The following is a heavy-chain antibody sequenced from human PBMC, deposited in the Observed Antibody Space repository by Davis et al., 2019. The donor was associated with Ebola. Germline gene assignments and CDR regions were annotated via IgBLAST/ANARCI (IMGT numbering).Heavy chain of an antibody. CDR1: GVTSSSYN. Sequence: SVKVSCKASGVTSSSYNINWVRLTPGQGLEWIGRVIPILGTTKNAQKFQGRVTITADKSTSTVYMELNRLRFEDTAVYYCAHSKEGILVLSGRMDHYGMDVWGQGTTVTVS. V-gene: IGHV1-69*08. CDR2: VIPILGTT. J-gene: IGHJ6*02. CDR3: AHSKEGILVLSGRMDHYGMDV. D-gene: IGHD2/OR15-2a*01.